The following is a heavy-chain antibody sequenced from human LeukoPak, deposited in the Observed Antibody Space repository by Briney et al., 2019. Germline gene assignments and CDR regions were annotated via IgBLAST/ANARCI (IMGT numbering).Heavy chain of an antibody. V-gene: IGHV3-23*01. CDR1: GFTFTSYD. J-gene: IGHJ4*02. CDR2: ISGSGDNT. D-gene: IGHD6-13*01. CDR3: AKEELAAPGPYLDS. Sequence: GGSLTLSCVASGFTFTSYDMSWPRQAPGKALEWVSAISGSGDNTYYQDSVKGRLTISRDNSKNTLSLQMNSQRREHTAVYYCAKEELAAPGPYLDSWGKGTLVTVSP.